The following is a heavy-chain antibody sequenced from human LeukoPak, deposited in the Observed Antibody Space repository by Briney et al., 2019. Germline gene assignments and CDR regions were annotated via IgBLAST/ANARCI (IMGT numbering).Heavy chain of an antibody. CDR1: GYTFTSYD. D-gene: IGHD3-16*02. CDR3: ARASITFGGVIVIRAFDY. V-gene: IGHV1-8*01. CDR2: MNPNSGNT. Sequence: GASVKVSCKASGYTFTSYDINWVRQATGQGLEWMGWMNPNSGNTGYAQKFQGRVTMTRNTSISTAYMELSSLRSEDTAVYYCARASITFGGVIVIRAFDYWGQGTLVTVSS. J-gene: IGHJ4*02.